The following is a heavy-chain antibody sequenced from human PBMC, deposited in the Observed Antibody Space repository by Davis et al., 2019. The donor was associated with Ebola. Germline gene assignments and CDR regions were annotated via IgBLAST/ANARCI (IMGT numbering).Heavy chain of an antibody. V-gene: IGHV1-46*01. CDR2: INPNDGRT. CDR1: GYTFTNYY. D-gene: IGHD6-13*01. CDR3: ARLAMVAAGCHDY. Sequence: AASVKVSCKASGYTFTNYYMHWVRQAPGQGLEWMGMINPNDGRTIYAQKFQGRVTVTRDTSTTTAYMELRDLTSDDAALYYCARLAMVAAGCHDYWGQGSLVAVSS. J-gene: IGHJ4*02.